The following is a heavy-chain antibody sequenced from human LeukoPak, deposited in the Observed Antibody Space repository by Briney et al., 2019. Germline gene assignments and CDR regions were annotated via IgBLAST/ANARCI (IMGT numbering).Heavy chain of an antibody. J-gene: IGHJ4*02. D-gene: IGHD6-13*01. Sequence: GGSLRLSCAASGFPFSTYSMNWVRQAPGKGLEWVSSISSSSTYIYYTDSVKGRFTISRDNANNSLYLQMNSLRVEDTAVYYCARERGAGLSSSWVDYWGQGTLVTVSS. CDR3: ARERGAGLSSSWVDY. CDR2: ISSSSTYI. V-gene: IGHV3-21*01. CDR1: GFPFSTYS.